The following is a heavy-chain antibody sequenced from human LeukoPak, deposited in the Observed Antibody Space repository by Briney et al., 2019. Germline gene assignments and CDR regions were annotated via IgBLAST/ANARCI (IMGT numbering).Heavy chain of an antibody. Sequence: GGSLRLSCAASGFTFSGYAVSWVRQAPGKGLEWMANIKQDGSEKYYVDSVKGRFTISRDNAKNSLYLQMNSLRAEDTAVFYCARDGTYTDYDPDFDIWGQGTLVTVSS. J-gene: IGHJ4*02. CDR3: ARDGTYTDYDPDFDI. V-gene: IGHV3-7*04. D-gene: IGHD5-12*01. CDR1: GFTFSGYA. CDR2: IKQDGSEK.